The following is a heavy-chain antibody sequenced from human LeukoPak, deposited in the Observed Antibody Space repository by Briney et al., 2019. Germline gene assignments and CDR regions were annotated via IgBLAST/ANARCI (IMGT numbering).Heavy chain of an antibody. CDR3: AKDGVITMVREREYYFDY. V-gene: IGHV3-21*04. CDR1: GFIFSSYS. J-gene: IGHJ4*02. CDR2: ISSSSTYI. Sequence: GGSLRLSCAASGFIFSSYSMNWVRQAPGKGLEWVSSISSSSTYIYYADSVKGRFTISRDNSKNTLYLQMNSLRAEDTAVYYCAKDGVITMVREREYYFDYWGQGTLVTVSS. D-gene: IGHD3-10*01.